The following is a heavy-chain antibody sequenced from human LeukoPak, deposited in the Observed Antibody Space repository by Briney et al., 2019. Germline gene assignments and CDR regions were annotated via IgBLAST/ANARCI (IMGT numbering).Heavy chain of an antibody. V-gene: IGHV3-7*01. D-gene: IGHD1-20*01. CDR3: ARDRYNWNDYYYYGMDV. CDR1: GFTFSSYG. Sequence: GGSLRLSCAASGFTFSSYGMHWVRQTPGKGLEWVANIKQDGSEKYYVDSVKGRFTISRDNAKNSLYLQMNSLRAEDTAVYYCARDRYNWNDYYYYGMDVWGQGTTVTVSS. CDR2: IKQDGSEK. J-gene: IGHJ6*02.